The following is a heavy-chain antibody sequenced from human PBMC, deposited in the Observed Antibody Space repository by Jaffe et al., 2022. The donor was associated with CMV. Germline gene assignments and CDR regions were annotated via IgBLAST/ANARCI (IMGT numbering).Heavy chain of an antibody. CDR2: IIPILGIA. V-gene: IGHV1-69*09. Sequence: QVQLVQSGAEVKKPGSSVKVSCKASGGTFSSYAISWVRQAPGQGLEWMGRIIPILGIANYAQKFQGRVTITADKSTSTAYMELSSLRSEDTAVYYCARDLSRVTIFGGGWFDPWGQGTLVTVSS. D-gene: IGHD3-3*01. CDR3: ARDLSRVTIFGGGWFDP. CDR1: GGTFSSYA. J-gene: IGHJ5*02.